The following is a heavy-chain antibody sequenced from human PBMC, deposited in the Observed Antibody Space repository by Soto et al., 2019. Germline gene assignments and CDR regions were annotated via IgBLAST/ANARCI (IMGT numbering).Heavy chain of an antibody. J-gene: IGHJ4*02. V-gene: IGHV3-9*01. CDR1: GFPFDDYA. CDR2: ISWSGNNM. CDR3: VQGFIFDYNSHWFYFDY. D-gene: IGHD3-9*01. Sequence: PGESLRLSCASSGFPFDDYAMYWVRQTPGKGLEWVSGISWSGNNMDYRDSVKGRFTISRDNAKNSLYLQMNSLRGEDTALYSCVQGFIFDYNSHWFYFDYRRQPTVLTVPS.